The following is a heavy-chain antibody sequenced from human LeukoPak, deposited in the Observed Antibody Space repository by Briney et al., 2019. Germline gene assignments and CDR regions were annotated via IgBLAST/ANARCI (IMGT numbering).Heavy chain of an antibody. CDR3: ARGGGWGNWNDAVDY. D-gene: IGHD1-1*01. Sequence: PSETLSLTCTVSGGSISNYYWSWIRQTPGKGLEWIGYIHNSGGTKYNPSLKSPVSISVDTSKNQFSLKVNSVTAADTAVYYCARGGGWGNWNDAVDYWGQGTLVTVSS. CDR1: GGSISNYY. CDR2: IHNSGGT. V-gene: IGHV4-59*01. J-gene: IGHJ4*02.